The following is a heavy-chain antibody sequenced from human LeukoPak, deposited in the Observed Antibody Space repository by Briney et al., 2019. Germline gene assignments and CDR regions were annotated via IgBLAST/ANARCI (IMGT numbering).Heavy chain of an antibody. D-gene: IGHD3-3*01. Sequence: GGSLRLSCAASGFTFVSYAMHWVRQAPGKGLEWVAVISHDESHKFYADSVKGRFTISRDNAKNTVYLQMNSLRVEDTAVYYCAKDLAILRFLEWLLALDNWGQGTLVTVSS. J-gene: IGHJ4*02. V-gene: IGHV3-30*18. CDR1: GFTFVSYA. CDR3: AKDLAILRFLEWLLALDN. CDR2: ISHDESHK.